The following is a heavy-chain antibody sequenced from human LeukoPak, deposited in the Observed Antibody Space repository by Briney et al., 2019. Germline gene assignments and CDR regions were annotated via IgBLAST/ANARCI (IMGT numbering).Heavy chain of an antibody. CDR3: ARDLGNWDIDY. CDR2: IYTSGST. D-gene: IGHD7-27*01. V-gene: IGHV4-61*02. CDR1: GGSISSGSYY. Sequence: SETLSLTCTVSGGSISSGSYYWSWIRQPAGKGLEWIGRIYTSGSTNYNPSLKSRVIISKDTSKNQFSPKVTSVTATDTAVYYCARDLGNWDIDYWGQGILVTVSS. J-gene: IGHJ4*02.